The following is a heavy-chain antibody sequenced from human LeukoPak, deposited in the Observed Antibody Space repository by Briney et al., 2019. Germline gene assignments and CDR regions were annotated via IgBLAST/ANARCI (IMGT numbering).Heavy chain of an antibody. Sequence: SETLSLTCTVSGYSISSGYYWGWIRQPPGKGLEWIGSIYHSGSTYYNPSLKSRVTISVDTSKNQFSLKLSSVTAADTAVYYCARDHGEVAFDIWGQGTMVTVSS. J-gene: IGHJ3*02. CDR3: ARDHGEVAFDI. CDR2: IYHSGST. V-gene: IGHV4-38-2*02. CDR1: GYSISSGYY.